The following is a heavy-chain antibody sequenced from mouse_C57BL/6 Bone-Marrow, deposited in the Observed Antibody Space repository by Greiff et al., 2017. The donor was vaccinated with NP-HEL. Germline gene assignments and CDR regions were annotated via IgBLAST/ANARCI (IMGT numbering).Heavy chain of an antibody. CDR1: GYTFTSYW. CDR2: IYPGSGST. CDR3: ANYYSNYPWFAY. V-gene: IGHV1-55*01. J-gene: IGHJ3*01. Sequence: VQLQQSGAELVKPGASVKMSCKASGYTFTSYWITWVKQRPGQGLEWIGDIYPGSGSTNYNEKFKSKATLTVDTSSSTAYMQLSSLTSEDSAVYYCANYYSNYPWFAYWGQGTLVTVSA. D-gene: IGHD2-5*01.